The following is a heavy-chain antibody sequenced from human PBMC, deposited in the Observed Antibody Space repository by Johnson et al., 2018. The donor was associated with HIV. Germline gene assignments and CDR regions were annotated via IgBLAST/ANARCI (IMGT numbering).Heavy chain of an antibody. CDR3: AKAVTGEGAFDI. CDR1: FTFSNAW. D-gene: IGHD7-27*01. V-gene: IGHV3-15*01. J-gene: IGHJ3*02. Sequence: FTFSNAWMSWVRQAPGKGLEWVGRIKSKTDGGTTDYAAPVKGRFTISRDDSKNTLYLQMNSLRAEDTAVYYCAKAVTGEGAFDIWGQGTMVTVSS. CDR2: IKSKTDGGTT.